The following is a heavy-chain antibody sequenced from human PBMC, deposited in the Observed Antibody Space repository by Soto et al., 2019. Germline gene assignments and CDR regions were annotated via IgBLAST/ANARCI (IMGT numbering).Heavy chain of an antibody. CDR3: ARDTRYFDWLLDYYGMDV. V-gene: IGHV4-59*01. D-gene: IGHD3-9*01. Sequence: PSETLSLTCTVSGGSISSYYWSWIRQPPGKGLEWIGYIYYSGSTNYNPSLKSRVTISVDTPKTQFSLKLSSVPAADTAVYYCARDTRYFDWLLDYYGMDVWAQGTTVTVSS. CDR1: GGSISSYY. J-gene: IGHJ6*02. CDR2: IYYSGST.